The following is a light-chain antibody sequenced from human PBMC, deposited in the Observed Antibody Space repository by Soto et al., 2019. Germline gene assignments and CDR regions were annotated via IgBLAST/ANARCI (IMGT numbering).Light chain of an antibody. J-gene: IGLJ1*01. CDR2: DVS. CDR1: RSDIGNYNY. Sequence: QSVLTQPTYVSGSPGQSIIISCTGTRSDIGNYNYVSWYQHHPGKAPKLMICDVSDRPSGVSNRFSGSKSGNTASLTISGLQAEDEADYYCSSYTSGSTPWVFGTGTRSPS. CDR3: SSYTSGSTPWV. V-gene: IGLV2-14*03.